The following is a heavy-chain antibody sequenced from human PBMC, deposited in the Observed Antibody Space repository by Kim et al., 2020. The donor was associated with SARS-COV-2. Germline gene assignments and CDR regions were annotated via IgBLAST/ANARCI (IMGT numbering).Heavy chain of an antibody. Sequence: SETLSLTCAVYGGSFSGYYWSWIRQPPGKGLEWIGEINHSGSTNYNPSLKSRVTISVDTSKNQFSLKLSSVTAADTAVYYCARGRATAVLRFLEWLPHWFDPWGHGTRVTVSS. CDR3: ARGRATAVLRFLEWLPHWFDP. CDR1: GGSFSGYY. D-gene: IGHD3-3*01. V-gene: IGHV4-34*01. J-gene: IGHJ5*02. CDR2: INHSGST.